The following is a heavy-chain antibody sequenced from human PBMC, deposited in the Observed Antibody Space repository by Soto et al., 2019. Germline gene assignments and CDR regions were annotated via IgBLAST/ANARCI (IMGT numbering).Heavy chain of an antibody. CDR1: GYTFTTYG. D-gene: IGHD1-1*01. J-gene: IGHJ5*02. Sequence: ASVKVSCMASGYTFTTYGISWVRQAPGQGLECVGYINAYNGDTNSAQKLQGRVTMTTDTSTNTAYLELRNLTSDDTALYYCASDPNPNWNDVGGWFDPWGQGTLVTVSS. CDR3: ASDPNPNWNDVGGWFDP. CDR2: INAYNGDT. V-gene: IGHV1-18*04.